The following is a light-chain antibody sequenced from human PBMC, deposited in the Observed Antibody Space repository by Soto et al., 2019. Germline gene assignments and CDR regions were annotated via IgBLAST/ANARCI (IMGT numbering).Light chain of an antibody. V-gene: IGKV1-9*01. CDR2: AAS. CDR3: QQLHSFPLT. CDR1: QGISSY. J-gene: IGKJ4*01. Sequence: QLTQSPSSLSASVGDRVTITCRASQGISSYLAWYQQQPGNAPKLLIYAASTLQSGFPSRFSGSGSGTDFTLTISNLQPEDFATYYCQQLHSFPLTFGGGTKVEIK.